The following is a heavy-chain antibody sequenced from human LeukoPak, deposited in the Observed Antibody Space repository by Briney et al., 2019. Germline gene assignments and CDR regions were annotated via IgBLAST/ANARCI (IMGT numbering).Heavy chain of an antibody. CDR1: GFTFSSYA. V-gene: IGHV3-23*01. J-gene: IGHJ4*02. D-gene: IGHD6-19*01. Sequence: GGSLRLSCAASGFTFSSYAMSWVRQAPGKGLEWVSAISGSGGSTYYADSVKGRFTISRDNSKNTLYLQMNSLRAEDTAVYYCAKSGSIVVAGTYAPFDYWGQGTLVTVSS. CDR3: AKSGSIVVAGTYAPFDY. CDR2: ISGSGGST.